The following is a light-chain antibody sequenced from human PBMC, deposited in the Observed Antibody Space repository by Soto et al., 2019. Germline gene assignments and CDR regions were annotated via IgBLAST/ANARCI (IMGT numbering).Light chain of an antibody. V-gene: IGKV1-27*01. CDR1: QGISNY. Sequence: DIQMTQSPSSLSASVGDRVTIACRASQGISNYLAWYQQKPGKVPKLLICTASTLQPGVPSRFSGSGSGRDFTLTISSLQPEDVAPDYCQNYNSAPQLTFGGGTKVEI. CDR2: TAS. J-gene: IGKJ4*01. CDR3: QNYNSAPQLT.